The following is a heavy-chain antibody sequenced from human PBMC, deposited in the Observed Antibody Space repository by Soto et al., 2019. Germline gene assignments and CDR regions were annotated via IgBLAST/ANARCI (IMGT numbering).Heavy chain of an antibody. CDR3: AKDAVSANGERDWFDS. J-gene: IGHJ5*01. CDR2: ISGSGSTI. CDR1: GFNFHEHY. Sequence: PGGSLRLSCAASGFNFHEHYMSWLRQAPGKGLEWLSYISGSGSTIYYSDSVKGRFTISRDDSQKTLYLQMRSLRADDTAVYYCAKDAVSANGERDWFDSWGQGSLVTVSS. V-gene: IGHV3-11*01. D-gene: IGHD2-21*02.